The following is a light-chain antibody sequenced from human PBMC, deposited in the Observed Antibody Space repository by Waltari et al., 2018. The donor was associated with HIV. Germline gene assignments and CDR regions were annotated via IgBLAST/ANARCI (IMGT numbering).Light chain of an antibody. CDR3: QSYDSTNPCI. Sequence: NFMLTQPHSVSESPGKTVTISCARSSGSIASNHVQWYQQRPGSAPTPVIYEDNQRPPGVPDRFSGSIDSSSNSASLTISELKTEDEADYYCQSYDSTNPCIFGTGTRVTVL. CDR2: EDN. CDR1: SGSIASNH. J-gene: IGLJ1*01. V-gene: IGLV6-57*03.